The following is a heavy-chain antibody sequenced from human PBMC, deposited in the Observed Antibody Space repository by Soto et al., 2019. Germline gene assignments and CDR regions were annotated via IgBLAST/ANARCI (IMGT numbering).Heavy chain of an antibody. J-gene: IGHJ5*02. D-gene: IGHD6-19*01. Sequence: PGGSLRLSCAASGFTFSSYGMHWVRQAPGKGLEWVAVISYDGSNKYYADSVKGRFTISRDNSKNTLYLQMNSLRAEDTAVYYCAKADKQSLVPYWFDPWGQGTLVTVSS. CDR1: GFTFSSYG. V-gene: IGHV3-30*18. CDR2: ISYDGSNK. CDR3: AKADKQSLVPYWFDP.